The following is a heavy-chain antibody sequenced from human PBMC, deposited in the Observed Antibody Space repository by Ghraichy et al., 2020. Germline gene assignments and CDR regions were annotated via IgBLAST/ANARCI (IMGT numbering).Heavy chain of an antibody. Sequence: SETLSLTCAVSGGSISSSNWWSWVRQPPGKGLEWIGEIYHSGSTNYNPSLKSRVTISVDKSKNQFSLKLSSVTAADTAVYYCARGRGDNMVHYYYGMDVWGQGTTVTVSS. CDR3: ARGRGDNMVHYYYGMDV. CDR2: IYHSGST. D-gene: IGHD3-10*01. J-gene: IGHJ6*02. CDR1: GGSISSSNW. V-gene: IGHV4-4*02.